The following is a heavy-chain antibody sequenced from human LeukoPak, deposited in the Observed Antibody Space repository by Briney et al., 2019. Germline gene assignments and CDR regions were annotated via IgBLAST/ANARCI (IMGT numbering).Heavy chain of an antibody. CDR3: ARAPYYYDSSGYYRDYYYYYGLDV. Sequence: SVKVSCKASGGTFSSYAISWVRQAPGQGLEWMGGIIPIFGTANYAQKFQGRVTITADESTSTAYMELSSLRSEDTAVYYCARAPYYYDSSGYYRDYYYYYGLDVWGQGTTVTVSS. CDR2: IIPIFGTA. D-gene: IGHD3-22*01. V-gene: IGHV1-69*13. J-gene: IGHJ6*02. CDR1: GGTFSSYA.